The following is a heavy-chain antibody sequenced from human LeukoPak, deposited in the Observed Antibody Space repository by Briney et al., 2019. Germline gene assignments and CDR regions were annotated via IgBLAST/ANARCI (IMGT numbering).Heavy chain of an antibody. CDR3: APRTGTGFDY. CDR1: GFTFSSYS. Sequence: PGGSLRLSCAASGFTFSSYSMNWVRQAPGKGLEWVSAISGSGGSTYYADSVKGRFTISRHNSKNTLYLQMNSLRAEDTAVYYCAPRTGTGFDYWGQGTLVTVSS. J-gene: IGHJ4*02. V-gene: IGHV3-23*01. CDR2: ISGSGGST. D-gene: IGHD1-1*01.